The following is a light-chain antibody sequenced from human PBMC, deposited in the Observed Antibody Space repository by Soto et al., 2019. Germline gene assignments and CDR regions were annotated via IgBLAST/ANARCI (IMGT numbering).Light chain of an antibody. CDR3: SSFTTTYTRV. Sequence: QSALTQPASVSGSPGQSSTISFTGTSSDVGGYNYVSWYQQHPGKAPKLMIYEVSNRPSGVSTRFSGSKSGNTASLTIAGLQADDDADYYCSSFTTTYTRVFGSGTKVTVL. J-gene: IGLJ1*01. CDR1: SSDVGGYNY. V-gene: IGLV2-14*01. CDR2: EVS.